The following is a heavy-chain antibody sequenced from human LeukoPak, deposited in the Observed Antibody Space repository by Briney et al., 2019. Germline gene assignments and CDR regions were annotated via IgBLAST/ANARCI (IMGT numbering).Heavy chain of an antibody. V-gene: IGHV3-11*04. Sequence: GGSLRLSCAASGFTFSDYYMSWIRQAPGKGLEWVSYISSSGSTIYYADSVKGRFTISRDDSKNTLFLEMNSLSAEDTAVYYCAGEESAYYREFWGQGTLLTVSS. CDR2: ISSSGSTI. CDR1: GFTFSDYY. CDR3: AGEESAYYREF. J-gene: IGHJ4*02. D-gene: IGHD3-3*01.